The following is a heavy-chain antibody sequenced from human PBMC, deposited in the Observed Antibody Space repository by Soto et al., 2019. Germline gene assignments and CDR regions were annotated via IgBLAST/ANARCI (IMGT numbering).Heavy chain of an antibody. CDR2: IIGSGGTT. D-gene: IGHD3-10*02. Sequence: PGGSLRLSCAASGFTFSSYWMSWVRQAPGKGLEWVSSIIGSGGTTYYTDSVKGRFTISRDNSKNTLSLQINSLRAEDTAVYYCAKRPPELTMYDYWGKGTLVTVSS. CDR3: AKRPPELTMYDY. V-gene: IGHV3-23*01. J-gene: IGHJ4*02. CDR1: GFTFSSYW.